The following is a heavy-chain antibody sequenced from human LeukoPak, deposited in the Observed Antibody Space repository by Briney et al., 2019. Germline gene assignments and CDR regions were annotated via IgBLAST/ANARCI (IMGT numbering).Heavy chain of an antibody. CDR2: IRSSSNAI. Sequence: PGGSLRLSCAASGFIFSSHSMNWVRRAPGKGLEWVSHIRSSSNAIYYADSVKGRFTISRDNAKNSLYLQMNSLRAEDTAVYYCAREGYYYYGMDVWGQGTTVTVSS. J-gene: IGHJ6*02. V-gene: IGHV3-48*01. CDR1: GFIFSSHS. CDR3: AREGYYYYGMDV.